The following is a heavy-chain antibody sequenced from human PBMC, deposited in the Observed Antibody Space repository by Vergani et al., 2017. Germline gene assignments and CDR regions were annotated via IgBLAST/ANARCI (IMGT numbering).Heavy chain of an antibody. CDR1: GGTFSSYA. CDR3: ASGGVGSFGERPNYYGMDV. D-gene: IGHD3-10*01. Sequence: QVQLVQSGAEVKKPGSSVKVSCKASGGTFSSYAISWVRQAPGQGLEWMGRIIPIFGTANYAQKCQGRVTITADESTSTAYMELSSLSSEDTAVYDCASGGVGSFGERPNYYGMDVWGQGTTVTVSS. CDR2: IIPIFGTA. V-gene: IGHV1-69*18. J-gene: IGHJ6*02.